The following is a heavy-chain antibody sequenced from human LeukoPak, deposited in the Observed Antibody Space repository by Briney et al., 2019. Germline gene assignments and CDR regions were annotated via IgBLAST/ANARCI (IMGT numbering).Heavy chain of an antibody. CDR2: ISGGGSST. CDR3: AKRESSGKYFDY. V-gene: IGHV3-23*01. J-gene: IGHJ4*02. D-gene: IGHD6-19*01. CDR1: GFTFSTYV. Sequence: PGGSLRLSCADSGFTFSTYVMSWVRQAPGKGLEWISTISGGGSSTYYADSVKGRFTISRDNSKNTLYLQMNSLRAGDTAGYYCAKRESSGKYFDYWGQGTLVTVSS.